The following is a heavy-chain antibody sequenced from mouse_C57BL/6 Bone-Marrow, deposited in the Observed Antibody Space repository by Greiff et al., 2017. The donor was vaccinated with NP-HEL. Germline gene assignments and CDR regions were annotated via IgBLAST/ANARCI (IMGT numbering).Heavy chain of an antibody. CDR3: AMRPIYYDYDDWYFDV. J-gene: IGHJ1*03. D-gene: IGHD2-4*01. CDR2: INPNNGGT. Sequence: EVQLQQSGPELVKPGDSVKMSCKASGYTFTDYNMHWVKQSHGKSLEWIGYINPNNGGTSYNQKFKGKATLTVNKSSSTTYMELRSLTAEDYEVYYCAMRPIYYDYDDWYFDVWGTGTTVTVSS. V-gene: IGHV1-22*01. CDR1: GYTFTDYN.